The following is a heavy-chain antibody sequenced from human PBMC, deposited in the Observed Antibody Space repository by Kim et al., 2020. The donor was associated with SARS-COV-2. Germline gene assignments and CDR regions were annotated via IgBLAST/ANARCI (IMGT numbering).Heavy chain of an antibody. CDR2: IYYSGRT. Sequence: SETLSLTCSVSGGYISSSSYYWGWIRQPPGKGLEWIGSIYYSGRTFYNPSLKSRVTISVDTPKNQFSLKLNSVTAADTAVYYCARGASSSWYSSFSHYYYAMDVWGQGTTVTVSS. CDR1: GGYISSSSYY. D-gene: IGHD6-13*01. J-gene: IGHJ6*02. V-gene: IGHV4-39*07. CDR3: ARGASSSWYSSFSHYYYAMDV.